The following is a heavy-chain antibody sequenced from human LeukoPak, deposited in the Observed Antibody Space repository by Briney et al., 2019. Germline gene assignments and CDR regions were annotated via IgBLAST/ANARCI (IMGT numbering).Heavy chain of an antibody. D-gene: IGHD3-10*01. J-gene: IGHJ4*02. Sequence: GGSLRLSCAASGFIFNDYAMSWVRQVPGKGLECVSVISASGGKTYYADSVKGRFTISRDTSKTTVSLQMNRLRVEDSAVYYCAKWTRTTLFRGDRARFDSWGQGTLVTVSS. CDR1: GFIFNDYA. CDR3: AKWTRTTLFRGDRARFDS. V-gene: IGHV3-23*01. CDR2: ISASGGKT.